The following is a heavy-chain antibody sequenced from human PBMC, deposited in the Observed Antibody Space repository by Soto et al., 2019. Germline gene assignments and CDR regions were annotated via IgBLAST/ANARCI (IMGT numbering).Heavy chain of an antibody. CDR2: ITWNGVAM. J-gene: IGHJ6*03. CDR1: GFTFEDYA. V-gene: IGHV3-9*03. CDR3: SESFLALRHLCQYRAV. Sequence: EVQLVESGGGLVQPGGSLRLSCAASGFTFEDYAMHWVRQTPGKGLEWVSVITWNGVAMGYAASVQGRFTISRDDAQKCLFLKINSLRPEDMALYYCSESFLALRHLCQYRAVWGKGTTVTVSS.